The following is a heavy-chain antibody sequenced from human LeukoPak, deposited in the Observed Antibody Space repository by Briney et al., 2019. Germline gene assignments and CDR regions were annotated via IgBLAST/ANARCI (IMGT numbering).Heavy chain of an antibody. CDR2: IRYDGSNK. Sequence: GGSLRFSCAASGFTFSSSGTHWVRKSPGKGLEWVASIRYDGSNKYYADSVKGRFTISRDNSKNTLYLQVNSLRAEDTAVYYCAKDRWYYDSSGYYLDYWGQGTLVTVSS. D-gene: IGHD3-22*01. CDR1: GFTFSSSG. V-gene: IGHV3-30*02. J-gene: IGHJ4*02. CDR3: AKDRWYYDSSGYYLDY.